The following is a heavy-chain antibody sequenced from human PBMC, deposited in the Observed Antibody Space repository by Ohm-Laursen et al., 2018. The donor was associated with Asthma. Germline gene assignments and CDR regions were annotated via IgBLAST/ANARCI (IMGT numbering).Heavy chain of an antibody. CDR3: AKDGPPYCSGGSCYPFFDY. J-gene: IGHJ4*02. Sequence: SLRLSCAASGFTFSSYGMHWVRQAPGKGLEWVAVISYDGSNKYYADSVKGRFTISRDNSKNTLYLQMNSLRAEDTAVYYCAKDGPPYCSGGSCYPFFDYWGQGTLVTVSS. CDR2: ISYDGSNK. CDR1: GFTFSSYG. V-gene: IGHV3-30*18. D-gene: IGHD2-15*01.